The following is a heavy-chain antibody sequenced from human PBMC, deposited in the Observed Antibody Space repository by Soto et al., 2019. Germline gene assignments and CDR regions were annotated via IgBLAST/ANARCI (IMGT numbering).Heavy chain of an antibody. Sequence: QVQLVQSGAEVKKPGSSVKVSCTASGGTFSSYAISWVRQAPGQGLEWMGGIIPIFGTANYAQNFQGRVTITADESTSTAYMELSSLRSEETAVYYCARARQWELPFDYWGQGTLVTASS. CDR3: ARARQWELPFDY. V-gene: IGHV1-69*01. J-gene: IGHJ4*02. CDR2: IIPIFGTA. D-gene: IGHD1-26*01. CDR1: GGTFSSYA.